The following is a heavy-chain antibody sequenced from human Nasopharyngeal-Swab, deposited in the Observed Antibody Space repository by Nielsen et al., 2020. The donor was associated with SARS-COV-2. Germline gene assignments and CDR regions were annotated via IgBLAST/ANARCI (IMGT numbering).Heavy chain of an antibody. Sequence: GGSLRLSCAASGFTFSSYGMHWVRQAPGKGLEWVAVITYDGSNKYYADSVKGRFTISRDNSKNTLYLQMNSLRAEDTAVYYCARDRGARDIVVVPATTRYYYYGMDVWGQGTTVTVSS. CDR1: GFTFSSYG. CDR3: ARDRGARDIVVVPATTRYYYYGMDV. D-gene: IGHD2-2*01. CDR2: ITYDGSNK. V-gene: IGHV3-30*03. J-gene: IGHJ6*02.